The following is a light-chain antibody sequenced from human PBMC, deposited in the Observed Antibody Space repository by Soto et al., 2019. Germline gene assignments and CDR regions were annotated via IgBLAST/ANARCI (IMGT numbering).Light chain of an antibody. J-gene: IGKJ4*01. V-gene: IGKV3-15*01. CDR3: QQSNNPGAT. CDR2: GAS. CDR1: QSVSSN. Sequence: EIVMTQSPATLSVSPGERATLSCRASQSVSSNLAWYQQKPGQAPRLLIYGASTRATGIPARFSGSGSGTEFTLTISSLQSEDFAVYYCQQSNNPGATFGGGTKVEIK.